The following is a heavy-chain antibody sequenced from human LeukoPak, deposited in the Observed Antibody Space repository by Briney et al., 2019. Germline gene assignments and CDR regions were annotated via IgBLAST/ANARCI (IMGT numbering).Heavy chain of an antibody. D-gene: IGHD3-3*01. CDR2: ITYSGNT. J-gene: IGHJ6*02. CDR1: GGSISSGPYY. V-gene: IGHV4-31*03. CDR3: ARIAYDALDSYYYGMDV. Sequence: PSETLSLTCTVSGGSISSGPYYWIWIRQHPGKGLEWIGYITYSGNTYYYPALNSRVTVSLDTSKTQFSLKLSSVTVADTAVYYCARIAYDALDSYYYGMDVWAKGPRSPSP.